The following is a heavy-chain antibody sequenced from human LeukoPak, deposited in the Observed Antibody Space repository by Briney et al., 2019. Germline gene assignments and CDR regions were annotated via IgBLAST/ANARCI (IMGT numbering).Heavy chain of an antibody. J-gene: IGHJ6*03. CDR1: GGTFKNYA. Sequence: GASVKVSCKASGGTFKNYAISWVRQAPGQGLEWMGGILPIFGTTNYAQKFQARVTITADESTSTAYMEMSSLRSEDTAVYYCATAPDYGGMDVWGKGTTVTISS. D-gene: IGHD4-17*01. V-gene: IGHV1-69*13. CDR3: ATAPDYGGMDV. CDR2: ILPIFGTT.